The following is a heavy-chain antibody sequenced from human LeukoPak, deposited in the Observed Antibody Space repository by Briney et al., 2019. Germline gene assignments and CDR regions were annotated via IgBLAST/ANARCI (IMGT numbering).Heavy chain of an antibody. V-gene: IGHV3-21*01. CDR1: GFSFSIYS. D-gene: IGHD6-13*01. J-gene: IGHJ4*02. CDR3: AREGAAGYYFDY. CDR2: ISSSSSYI. Sequence: GGSLRLSCASSGFSFSIYSMNWVRQAPGKGLEWVSSISSSSSYIYYADSVKGRFTISRDNAKNSLYLQMNSLRAEDTAVYYCAREGAAGYYFDYWGQGTLVTVSS.